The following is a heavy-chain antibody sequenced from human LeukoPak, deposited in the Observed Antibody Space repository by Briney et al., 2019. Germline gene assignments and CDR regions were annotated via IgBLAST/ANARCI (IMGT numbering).Heavy chain of an antibody. CDR3: VRGYYYDSSGYLGLDY. D-gene: IGHD3-22*01. CDR1: TFTFSSYA. V-gene: IGHV3-23*01. J-gene: IGHJ4*02. CDR2: IGASGGST. Sequence: GSLRLSCVASTFTFSSYAMSWVRQAPGKGLEWVSGIGASGGSTYYADSVKGRFTISRDNSRNTLYLQMNSLRAEDTAVYYCVRGYYYDSSGYLGLDYWGQGTLVTVSS.